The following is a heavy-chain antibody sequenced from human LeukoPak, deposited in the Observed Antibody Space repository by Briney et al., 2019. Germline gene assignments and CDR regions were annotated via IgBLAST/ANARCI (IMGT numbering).Heavy chain of an antibody. J-gene: IGHJ4*02. CDR1: GGSFSGYY. D-gene: IGHD6-13*01. CDR3: ARRGSSWSGFDY. Sequence: SETLSLTCAVYGGSFSGYYWSWIRQPPGKGLEWIGEINHSGSTNYNPSLKSRVTISVDTSKNQFSLKLSSVTAADTAVYYCARRGSSWSGFDYWGQGTLVTVSS. V-gene: IGHV4-34*01. CDR2: INHSGST.